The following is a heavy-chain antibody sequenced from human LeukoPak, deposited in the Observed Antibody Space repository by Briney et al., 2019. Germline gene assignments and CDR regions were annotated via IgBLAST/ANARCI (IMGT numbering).Heavy chain of an antibody. V-gene: IGHV3-30-3*01. Sequence: PGGSLRLSCAASGFTFSSYAMHWVRQAPGKGLEWVAVISYDGSNKYYADSVKGRFTISRDNSKNTLYLQMNSLRAEDTAVYYCARGIAVAGNYWGQGTLVTVSS. CDR1: GFTFSSYA. CDR3: ARGIAVAGNY. D-gene: IGHD6-19*01. CDR2: ISYDGSNK. J-gene: IGHJ4*02.